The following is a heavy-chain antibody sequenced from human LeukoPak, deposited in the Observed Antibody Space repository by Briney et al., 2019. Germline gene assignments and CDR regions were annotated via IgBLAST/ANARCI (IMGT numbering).Heavy chain of an antibody. D-gene: IGHD3-3*01. CDR1: GFTLGSYW. Sequence: GGSLRLSCAASGFTLGSYWMSWVRQAPGKGLEWVANIKQDGSEKYYVDSVKGRFIISRDNAKNSLYLQMSSLRPEDTAVYYCARGFLEWLLPSAVFDYWGRGTLVTVSS. V-gene: IGHV3-7*04. J-gene: IGHJ4*02. CDR3: ARGFLEWLLPSAVFDY. CDR2: IKQDGSEK.